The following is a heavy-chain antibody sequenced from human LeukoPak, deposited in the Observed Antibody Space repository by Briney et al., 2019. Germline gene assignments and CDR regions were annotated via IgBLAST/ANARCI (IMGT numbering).Heavy chain of an antibody. CDR2: ISGSGGNT. Sequence: GGSLRLSCAASGFTSSTFALSWVRQAPGRGLEWVSAISGSGGNTYYADSVKGRFTISRDNSENTLYLQMNSLRAEDTAIYHCARGGRYCTTTNCYIGRWGQGTLVTVSS. J-gene: IGHJ4*02. D-gene: IGHD2-2*02. CDR3: ARGGRYCTTTNCYIGR. CDR1: GFTSSTFA. V-gene: IGHV3-23*01.